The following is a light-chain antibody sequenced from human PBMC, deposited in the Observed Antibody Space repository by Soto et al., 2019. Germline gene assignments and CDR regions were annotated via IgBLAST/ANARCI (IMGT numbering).Light chain of an antibody. CDR1: SSDVGGFNY. V-gene: IGLV2-11*01. Sequence: QSALTQARLVSGSPGQSVTISCTGTSSDVGGFNYVSWYQQHPGKDPKLMIYDVSERPSGVPARFSGSKSGNTASLTISGLQADDEADYYCCSYAGTYTYVFGTGTKLTVL. CDR2: DVS. CDR3: CSYAGTYTYV. J-gene: IGLJ1*01.